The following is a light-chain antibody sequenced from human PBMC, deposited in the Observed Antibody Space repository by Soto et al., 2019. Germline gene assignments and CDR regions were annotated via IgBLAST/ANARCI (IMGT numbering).Light chain of an antibody. V-gene: IGKV1-39*01. J-gene: IGKJ3*01. CDR2: AAS. Sequence: DIQMTQSPSSLSASVGDRVNITCRASQSISSYLNWYQQKPGKAPKLLVYAASRLQSGVPSRFSGTGSGTDFTLTISSLQPEDFATYYCQQSFRTPFTFGPGTKVD. CDR3: QQSFRTPFT. CDR1: QSISSY.